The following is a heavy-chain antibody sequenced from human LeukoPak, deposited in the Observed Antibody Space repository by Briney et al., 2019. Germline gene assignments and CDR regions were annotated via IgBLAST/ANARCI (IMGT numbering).Heavy chain of an antibody. CDR2: AHSSGST. CDR1: GDSISSYF. Sequence: SETLSLTCTVSGDSISSYFWSWIRQPPGKGLEWIGYAHSSGSTNYNPSLKSRVAISADASKNQFSLNLRSVTAADTAVYYCARDSHSIDIATPGGFDPWGQGTLVTVSS. D-gene: IGHD1-26*01. J-gene: IGHJ5*02. CDR3: ARDSHSIDIATPGGFDP. V-gene: IGHV4-59*01.